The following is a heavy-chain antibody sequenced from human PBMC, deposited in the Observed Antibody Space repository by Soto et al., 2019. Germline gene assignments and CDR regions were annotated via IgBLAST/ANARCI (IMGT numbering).Heavy chain of an antibody. D-gene: IGHD3-10*01. V-gene: IGHV4-59*01. Sequence: SETLSLTCTVSGGSISSYYWSWIRQPPGKGLEWIGYIYYSGSTNYNPSLKSRVTISVDTSKNQFSLKLSSVTAADTAVYYCARFPTYYGSHSRDYWGQGTLVTVSS. CDR3: ARFPTYYGSHSRDY. J-gene: IGHJ4*02. CDR2: IYYSGST. CDR1: GGSISSYY.